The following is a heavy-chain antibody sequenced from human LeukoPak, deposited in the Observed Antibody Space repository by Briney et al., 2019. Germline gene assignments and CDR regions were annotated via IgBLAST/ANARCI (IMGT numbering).Heavy chain of an antibody. V-gene: IGHV3-7*01. CDR1: RFTFSSDW. CDR2: IKQDGSDK. D-gene: IGHD3-22*01. J-gene: IGHJ4*02. CDR3: ARISYYDGSGHYRPFDY. Sequence: GGSLRLSCAASRFTFSSDWMSWVRQAPGKGLEWVANIKQDGSDKYYVDSVKGRITISRDSAKNSLYLQMNSLRVEDTAVYYCARISYYDGSGHYRPFDYWGQGTLVTVSS.